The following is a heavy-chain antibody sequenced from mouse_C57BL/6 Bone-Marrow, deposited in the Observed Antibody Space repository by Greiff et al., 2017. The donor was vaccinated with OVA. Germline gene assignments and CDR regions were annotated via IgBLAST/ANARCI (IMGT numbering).Heavy chain of an antibody. CDR2: ISYDGST. V-gene: IGHV3-6*01. Sequence: EVQLQQSGPGLVKPSPSLSLTCSVTGYSITSGYYWNWIRQFPGNKLEWMGYISYDGSTNYNPYLKNRISITRDTSTNQIYLKLNSVTTEDTATYYCARVDTTVVEDWYFDDWGTGTTVTVSS. CDR1: GYSITSGYY. J-gene: IGHJ1*03. CDR3: ARVDTTVVEDWYFDD. D-gene: IGHD1-1*01.